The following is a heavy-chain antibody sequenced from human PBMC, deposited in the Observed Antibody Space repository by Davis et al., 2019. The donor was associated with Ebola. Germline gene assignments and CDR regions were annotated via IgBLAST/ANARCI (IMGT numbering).Heavy chain of an antibody. CDR2: IYGGST. D-gene: IGHD5-18*01. J-gene: IGHJ3*01. CDR3: ARPRDFGYGDPFDL. Sequence: MPSETLSLTCLVSGGAIGDYFWSWIRQPPGRGLEWIGYIYGGSTKYNTSLQSRVTISADASKNQFFLKLKSVTAADTAVYFCARPRDFGYGDPFDLWGQGAMVTVSP. V-gene: IGHV4-59*08. CDR1: GGAIGDYF.